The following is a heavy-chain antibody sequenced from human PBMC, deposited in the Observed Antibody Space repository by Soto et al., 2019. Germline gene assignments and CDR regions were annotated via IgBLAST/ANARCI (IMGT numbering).Heavy chain of an antibody. Sequence: QVQLVQSGAEVKKPGSSVKVSCKASGGTFSSYTISWVRQAPGQGLEWMGRIIPILGIANYAQKFQGRVMITADKSTSTAYMELSSLRSEDTAVYYCASGLATEHRRLDYLGQGTLVTVSS. V-gene: IGHV1-69*02. CDR2: IIPILGIA. D-gene: IGHD3-16*01. CDR1: GGTFSSYT. J-gene: IGHJ4*02. CDR3: ASGLATEHRRLDY.